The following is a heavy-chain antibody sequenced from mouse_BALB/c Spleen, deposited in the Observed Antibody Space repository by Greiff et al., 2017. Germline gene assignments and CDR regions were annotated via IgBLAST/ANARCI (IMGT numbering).Heavy chain of an antibody. D-gene: IGHD2-1*01. CDR1: GYTFTSYW. CDR3: TRGGYYGNLYAMDY. Sequence: QVQLQQPGAELVRPGASVKLSCKASGYTFTSYWINWVKQRPGQGLEWIGNIYPSDSYTNYNQKFKDKATLTVDKSSSTAYMQLSSPTSEDSAVYYCTRGGYYGNLYAMDYWGQGTSVTVSS. J-gene: IGHJ4*01. CDR2: IYPSDSYT. V-gene: IGHV1-69*02.